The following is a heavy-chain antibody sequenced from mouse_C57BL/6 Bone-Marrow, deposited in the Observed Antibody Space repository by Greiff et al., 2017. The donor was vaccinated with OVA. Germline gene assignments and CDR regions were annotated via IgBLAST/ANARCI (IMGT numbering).Heavy chain of an antibody. V-gene: IGHV5-12*01. J-gene: IGHJ4*01. D-gene: IGHD2-5*01. Sequence: EVKVVESGGGLVQPGGSLKLSCAASGFTFSDYYMYWVRQTPEKRLEWVAYISNGGGSTYYPDTVKGRFPISRDNAKNTLYLQMSRLKSEDTAMYYCARRAYYSNFYYAMDYWGQGTSVTVSS. CDR2: ISNGGGST. CDR3: ARRAYYSNFYYAMDY. CDR1: GFTFSDYY.